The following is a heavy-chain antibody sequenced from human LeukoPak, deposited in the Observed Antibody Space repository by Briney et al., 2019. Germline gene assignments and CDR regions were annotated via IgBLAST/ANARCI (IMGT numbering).Heavy chain of an antibody. CDR1: GGSISSGGYY. Sequence: SETVSLTCTVSGGSISSGGYYWSWIRQHPGKGLEWIGYIYYSGSTYYNPSLKSRVTISVDTSKNQFSLKLSSVTAADTAVYYCARAGYDSSGYLGPYFDYWGQGTLVTVSS. CDR2: IYYSGST. CDR3: ARAGYDSSGYLGPYFDY. J-gene: IGHJ4*02. V-gene: IGHV4-31*03. D-gene: IGHD3-22*01.